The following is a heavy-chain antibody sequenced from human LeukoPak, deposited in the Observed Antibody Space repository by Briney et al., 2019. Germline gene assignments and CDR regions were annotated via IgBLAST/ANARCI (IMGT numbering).Heavy chain of an antibody. CDR2: IYYSGST. J-gene: IGHJ4*02. D-gene: IGHD3-3*01. CDR1: GGSISSSSYY. V-gene: IGHV4-39*07. CDR3: ARGSYYDFWRGYFDY. Sequence: SETLSLTCTVSGGSISSSSYYWGWIRQPPGKGLEWIGSIYYSGSTYYNPSLKSRVTISVDTSKNQFSLKLSSVTAADTAVYNCARGSYYDFWRGYFDYWGQGTLVTVSS.